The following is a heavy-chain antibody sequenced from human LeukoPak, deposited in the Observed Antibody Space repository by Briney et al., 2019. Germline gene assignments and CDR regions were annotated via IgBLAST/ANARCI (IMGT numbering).Heavy chain of an antibody. CDR3: ASYGSFGELYRNWFDP. D-gene: IGHD3-10*01. CDR1: GGSISSGGYY. V-gene: IGHV4-30-2*01. Sequence: PSETLSLTCTVSGGSISSGGYYWSWIRQPPGKGLEWIGYIYHSGSTYYNPSLKSRVTISVDRSKNQFSLKLSSVTAADTAVYYCASYGSFGELYRNWFDPWGQGTLVTVSS. J-gene: IGHJ5*02. CDR2: IYHSGST.